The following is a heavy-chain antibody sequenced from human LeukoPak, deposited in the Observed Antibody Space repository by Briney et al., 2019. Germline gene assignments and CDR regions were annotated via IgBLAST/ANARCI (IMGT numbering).Heavy chain of an antibody. CDR3: ARSPHILTGENFDY. J-gene: IGHJ4*02. D-gene: IGHD3-9*01. CDR2: INPNSGGT. V-gene: IGHV1-2*02. CDR1: GYTFTSYA. Sequence: ASVKVSCKASGYTFTSYAMNWVRQAPGQGLEWMGWINPNSGGTNYAQKFQARVSMTRDASISTAYMQLSRLRFDDTAVYYCARSPHILTGENFDYWGQGTLLTVSS.